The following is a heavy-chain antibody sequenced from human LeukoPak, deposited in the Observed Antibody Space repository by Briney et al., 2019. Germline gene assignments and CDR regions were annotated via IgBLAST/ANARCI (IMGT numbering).Heavy chain of an antibody. CDR2: INHSGST. V-gene: IGHV4-34*01. Sequence: SETLSLTCAVYGGSFSGYYWSWIRQPPGKGLEWIGEINHSGSTNYNPSLKSRVTISVDTSKNQFSLKLSSVTAADTAVYYCARRLAVAGGKRVLSYYMDVWAKGQRSPSP. CDR3: ARRLAVAGGKRVLSYYMDV. CDR1: GGSFSGYY. J-gene: IGHJ6*03. D-gene: IGHD6-19*01.